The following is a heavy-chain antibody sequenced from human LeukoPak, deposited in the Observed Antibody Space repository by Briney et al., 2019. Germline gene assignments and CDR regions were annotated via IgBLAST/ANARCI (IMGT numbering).Heavy chain of an antibody. Sequence: SETLSLTCTVSGASISSGGYYWNWIRQPPGKGLEWIGYIYHSGSTYYNLSLKSRVTILVDRSKNQFSLKLSSVTAADTAVYYCARGRFEWEPAGDYRGQGTLVTVSS. D-gene: IGHD1-26*01. CDR3: ARGRFEWEPAGDY. CDR1: GASISSGGYY. V-gene: IGHV4-30-2*01. J-gene: IGHJ4*02. CDR2: IYHSGST.